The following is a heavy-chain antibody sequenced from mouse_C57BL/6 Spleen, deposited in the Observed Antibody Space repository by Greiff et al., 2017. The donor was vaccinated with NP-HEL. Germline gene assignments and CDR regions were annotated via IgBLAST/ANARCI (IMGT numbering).Heavy chain of an antibody. D-gene: IGHD2-1*01. CDR1: GFTFSSYA. CDR3: TRDGNYGNYVAWFAY. J-gene: IGHJ3*01. V-gene: IGHV5-9-1*02. Sequence: EVQRVESGEGLVKPGGSLKLSCAASGFTFSSYAMSWVRQTPEKRLEWVAYISSGGDYIYYADTVKGRFTISRDNARNTLYLQMSSLKSEDTAMYYCTRDGNYGNYVAWFAYWGQGTLVTVSA. CDR2: ISSGGDYI.